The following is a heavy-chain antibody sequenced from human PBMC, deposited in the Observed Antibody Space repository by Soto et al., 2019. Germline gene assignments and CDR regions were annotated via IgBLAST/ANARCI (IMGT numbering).Heavy chain of an antibody. CDR1: GGSISSGGYY. Sequence: SETLSLTCTVSGGSISSGGYYWSWIRQPPGKGLEWIGEINHSGSTNYNPSLKSRVTISVDTSKNQFSLKLSSVTAADTAVYYCARGSGNLGFDYWGQGTLVTVSS. V-gene: IGHV4-39*07. CDR3: ARGSGNLGFDY. D-gene: IGHD7-27*01. J-gene: IGHJ4*02. CDR2: INHSGST.